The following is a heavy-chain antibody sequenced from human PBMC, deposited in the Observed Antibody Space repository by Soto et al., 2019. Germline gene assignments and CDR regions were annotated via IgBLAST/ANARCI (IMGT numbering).Heavy chain of an antibody. J-gene: IGHJ4*02. CDR1: GFTVGINY. D-gene: IGHD2-2*01. V-gene: IGHV3-66*01. CDR3: AREPPYPSYCSSTSCYGDYFDY. CDR2: IHNDGRT. Sequence: GGSLRLSCAASGFTVGINYMTWVRQPPGKGLEWVSLIHNDGRTYYADSVKGRFTISRDNSKNTLYLQMNSLRAEDTAVYYCAREPPYPSYCSSTSCYGDYFDYWGQGTLVTVSS.